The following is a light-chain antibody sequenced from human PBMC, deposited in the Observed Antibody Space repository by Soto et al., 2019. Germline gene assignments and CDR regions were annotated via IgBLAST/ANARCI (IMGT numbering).Light chain of an antibody. J-gene: IGKJ3*01. V-gene: IGKV3-20*01. CDR2: GAS. CDR3: QHYGSEGT. CDR1: QSISSGH. Sequence: EIVLTQSPGTLSLSPGERATLSCRASQSISSGHLAWYQQKPDQAPRLLMYGASNRATGIPDRFSGSGSGTDFTLTISRLEPEDFAVYYCQHYGSEGTFGPGTKVDI.